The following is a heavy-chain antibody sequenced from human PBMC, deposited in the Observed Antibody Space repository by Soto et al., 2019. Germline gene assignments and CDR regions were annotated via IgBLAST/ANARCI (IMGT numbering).Heavy chain of an antibody. D-gene: IGHD5-12*01. CDR3: ARYSVATIRFFDY. CDR2: IHHTGTA. J-gene: IGHJ4*02. CDR1: GDSITDYG. V-gene: IGHV4-59*01. Sequence: SETLSLTCTVSGDSITDYGWSWIRESPGKGLEWIAYIHHTGTANYNPSLKSRVTISVDTSKSQFSLRLSSVTAADTAVYFCARYSVATIRFFDYWGQGTLLTVSS.